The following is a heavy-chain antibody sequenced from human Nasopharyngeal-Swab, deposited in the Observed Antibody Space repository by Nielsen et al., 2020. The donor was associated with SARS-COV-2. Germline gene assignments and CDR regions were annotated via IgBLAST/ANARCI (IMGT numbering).Heavy chain of an antibody. CDR1: GFTFSSYA. J-gene: IGHJ4*02. V-gene: IGHV3-23*01. D-gene: IGHD2-15*01. CDR3: ARANTYYLQSGGSSHFDY. CDR2: ISGSGGST. Sequence: GGSLRLSCAASGFTFSSYAMNWVRQAPGKGLEWVSAISGSGGSTYYADSMKGRFTISRDNSKNTLYLQMNSLRAGDTAVYYCARANTYYLQSGGSSHFDYWGQGTLVTVSS.